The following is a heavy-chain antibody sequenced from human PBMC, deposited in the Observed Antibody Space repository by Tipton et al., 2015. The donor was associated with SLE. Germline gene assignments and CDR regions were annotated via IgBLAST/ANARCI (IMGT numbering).Heavy chain of an antibody. J-gene: IGHJ4*02. CDR3: ARVGFWSGPGYFDY. Sequence: TLSLTCAVYGGSFSGYYWSWIRQLPGKGLEWIGEINHCGSTNYNPSLKSRVTISVDTSKNQFSLKLSSVTAADTAVYYCARVGFWSGPGYFDYWGLGTLATVSS. V-gene: IGHV4-34*01. CDR2: INHCGST. D-gene: IGHD3-3*01. CDR1: GGSFSGYY.